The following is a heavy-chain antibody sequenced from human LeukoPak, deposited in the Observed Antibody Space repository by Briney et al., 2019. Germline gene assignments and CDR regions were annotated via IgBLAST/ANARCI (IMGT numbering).Heavy chain of an antibody. J-gene: IGHJ2*01. CDR3: AREVHGATLNHYWYFDL. V-gene: IGHV4-59*01. CDR2: IYYSGST. CDR1: VGSISSYY. D-gene: IGHD1-26*01. Sequence: SETLSLTCTVSVGSISSYYWSWIRQPPGKGLEWIGYIYYSGSTNYNPSLKSRVTISVDTSKNQFSLKLSSVTAADTAVYYCAREVHGATLNHYWYFDLWGRGTLVTVSS.